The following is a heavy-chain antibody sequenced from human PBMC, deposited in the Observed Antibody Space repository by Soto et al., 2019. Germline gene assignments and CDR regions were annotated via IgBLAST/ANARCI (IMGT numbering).Heavy chain of an antibody. Sequence: PSPTLSLTCAISGDSVSSNSAAWNWIRQSPSRGLEWLGRTYYRSKWYNDYAVSVKSRITINPDTSKNQFSLQLSSVTPEDTAVYYCARAGIAAAHNYYYYGMDVWGQGTTVTVSS. V-gene: IGHV6-1*01. CDR3: ARAGIAAAHNYYYYGMDV. J-gene: IGHJ6*02. CDR1: GDSVSSNSAA. CDR2: TYYRSKWYN. D-gene: IGHD6-13*01.